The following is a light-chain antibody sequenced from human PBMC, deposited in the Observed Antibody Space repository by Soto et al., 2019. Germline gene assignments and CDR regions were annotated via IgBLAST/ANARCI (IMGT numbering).Light chain of an antibody. J-gene: IGLJ2*01. CDR3: QSYDSSLSGSV. Sequence: QSVLTQPPSVSGAPGQRVTNSCTGSSSNIGAGYDVYWYQQLPGTAPKLLIYGNNNRPSGVPDRFSGSKSGTSASLAITGLQAEDEADYYCQSYDSSLSGSVFGGGTKVTVL. V-gene: IGLV1-40*01. CDR1: SSNIGAGYD. CDR2: GNN.